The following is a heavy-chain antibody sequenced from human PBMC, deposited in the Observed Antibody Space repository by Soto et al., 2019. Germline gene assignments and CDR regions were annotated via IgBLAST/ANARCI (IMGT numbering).Heavy chain of an antibody. CDR3: AIVSSDNIPWVDY. Sequence: EVQLVESGGALSQPGGSLRLSCAASGFTVSANYMNWVRQAPGKGLEWVSVIYSDDTTYYADSVKGRFTISRDNSKNTLYLQMDSLRAEDTAVYYCAIVSSDNIPWVDYWGQGTLVTVSS. J-gene: IGHJ4*02. CDR2: IYSDDTT. D-gene: IGHD6-19*01. V-gene: IGHV3-53*01. CDR1: GFTVSANY.